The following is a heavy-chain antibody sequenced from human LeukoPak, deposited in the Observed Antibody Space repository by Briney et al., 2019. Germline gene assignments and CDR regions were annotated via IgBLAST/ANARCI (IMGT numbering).Heavy chain of an antibody. CDR2: IIPIFGTA. D-gene: IGHD3-22*01. V-gene: IGHV1-69*05. CDR3: AKGQHPYSSGYYYLPPGYYYYGMDV. Sequence: ASVKVSCKASGGTFSSYAISWVRQAPGQGLEWMGGIIPIFGTANYAQKFQGRVTITTDESTSTAYMELSSLRSEDTAVYYCAKGQHPYSSGYYYLPPGYYYYGMDVWGQGTTVTVSS. CDR1: GGTFSSYA. J-gene: IGHJ6*02.